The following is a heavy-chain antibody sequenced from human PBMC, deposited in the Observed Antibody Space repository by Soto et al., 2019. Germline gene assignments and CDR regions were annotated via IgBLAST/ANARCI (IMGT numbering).Heavy chain of an antibody. D-gene: IGHD2-15*01. CDR1: GGSFSGYY. CDR2: INHSGST. V-gene: IGHV4-34*01. Sequence: SETLSLTCAVYGGSFSGYYWSWIRQPPGKGLEWIGEINHSGSTNYNPSLKSRVTISVDTSKNQFSLKLGSVTAADTAVYYCARGIYCSGGSCYSRNWFDPWGQGTLVTVSS. J-gene: IGHJ5*02. CDR3: ARGIYCSGGSCYSRNWFDP.